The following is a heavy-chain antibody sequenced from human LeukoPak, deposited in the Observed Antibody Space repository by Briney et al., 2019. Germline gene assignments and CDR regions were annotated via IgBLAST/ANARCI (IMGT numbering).Heavy chain of an antibody. Sequence: GGSLRLSCAASGFTFSSYAMSWVRQAPGKGLEWVSAISGSGDSTYYADSVKGRFTISRDNSKNTLYLQMNSLRDEDTAVYYCARDPRDYYDSSGYIHYYYYGMDVWGQGTTVTVSS. J-gene: IGHJ6*02. D-gene: IGHD3-22*01. CDR1: GFTFSSYA. CDR3: ARDPRDYYDSSGYIHYYYYGMDV. V-gene: IGHV3-23*01. CDR2: ISGSGDST.